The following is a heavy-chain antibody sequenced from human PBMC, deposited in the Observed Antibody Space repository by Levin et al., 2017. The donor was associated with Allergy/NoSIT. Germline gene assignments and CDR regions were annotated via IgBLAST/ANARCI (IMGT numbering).Heavy chain of an antibody. D-gene: IGHD3-3*01. V-gene: IGHV1-46*01. J-gene: IGHJ4*02. CDR2: INPSGGST. CDR1: GYTFTSYY. CDR3: ARDKGDTIFGVAYYFDY. Sequence: PGGSLRLSCKASGYTFTSYYMHWVRQAPGQGLEWMGIINPSGGSTSYAQKFQGRVTMTRDTSTSTVYMELSSLRSEDTAVYYCARDKGDTIFGVAYYFDYWGQGTLVTVSS.